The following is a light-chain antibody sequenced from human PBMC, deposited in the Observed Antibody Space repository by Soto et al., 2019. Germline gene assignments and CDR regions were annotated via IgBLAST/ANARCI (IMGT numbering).Light chain of an antibody. V-gene: IGKV3-15*01. CDR2: GAS. CDR1: QSGSSN. Sequence: EIVMTQSPATLSVSPGERATLSCRASQSGSSNLAWYQQTPGQAPRLLLYGASTRATGIPARFSGSGYGTEFTPTISSLQSEDFAVYYCLQYNNWPPHTFGQGTQLAIK. J-gene: IGKJ2*01. CDR3: LQYNNWPPHT.